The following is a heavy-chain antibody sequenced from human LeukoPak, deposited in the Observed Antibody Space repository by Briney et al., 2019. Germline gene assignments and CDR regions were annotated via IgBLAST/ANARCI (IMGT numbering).Heavy chain of an antibody. CDR2: ISSSGSTI. CDR3: ARVHCSSTSCYRGHFDY. Sequence: GGSLRLSCAASGFTFSDYYMSRIRQAPGKGLEWVSYISSSGSTIYYADSVKGRFTISRDNAKNSLYLQMNSLRAEDTAVYYCARVHCSSTSCYRGHFDYWGQGTLVTVSS. J-gene: IGHJ4*02. D-gene: IGHD2-2*02. V-gene: IGHV3-11*01. CDR1: GFTFSDYY.